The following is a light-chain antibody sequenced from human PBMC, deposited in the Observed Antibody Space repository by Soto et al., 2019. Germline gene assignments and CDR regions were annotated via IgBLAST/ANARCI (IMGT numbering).Light chain of an antibody. V-gene: IGKV1-5*01. CDR1: QNISIW. CDR3: QQYSAYPYT. Sequence: DIQMTQSPSTLSAAVGARVTITCRASQNISIWLAWCQQKPGQAPKPLIYDVARLESGVPSRFSGSGSGTEFTLTITDLQPDDFATYYCQQYSAYPYTFGQGTKLEI. CDR2: DVA. J-gene: IGKJ2*01.